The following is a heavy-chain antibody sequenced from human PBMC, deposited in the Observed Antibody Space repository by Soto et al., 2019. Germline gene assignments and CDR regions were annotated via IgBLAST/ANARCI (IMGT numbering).Heavy chain of an antibody. CDR1: GASISGFY. D-gene: IGHD1-1*01. J-gene: IGHJ5*02. Sequence: ETLSLTCTVSGASISGFYWSWIRKSAGKGLEWIGRIYATGTTDYNPSLKSRVMMSVDTSKKQFSLKLRSVTAADTAVYYCVRDGTKTLRDWFDPWGQGILVTVSS. CDR3: VRDGTKTLRDWFDP. V-gene: IGHV4-4*07. CDR2: IYATGTT.